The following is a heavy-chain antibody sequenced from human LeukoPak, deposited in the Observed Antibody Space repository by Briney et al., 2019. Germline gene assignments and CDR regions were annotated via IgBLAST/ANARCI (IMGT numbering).Heavy chain of an antibody. CDR3: AKDKTSMVRGVMLQ. V-gene: IGHV3-30*18. CDR2: ISYDGSNK. CDR1: GFTFSSFG. J-gene: IGHJ4*02. D-gene: IGHD3-10*01. Sequence: GRSLRLSCAASGFTFSSFGMHWVRQAPGKGLEWVGVISYDGSNKYYADSVEGRFTISRDNSKKTLYLQMNSLRPEDTAVYYCAKDKTSMVRGVMLQWGQGTLVTVSS.